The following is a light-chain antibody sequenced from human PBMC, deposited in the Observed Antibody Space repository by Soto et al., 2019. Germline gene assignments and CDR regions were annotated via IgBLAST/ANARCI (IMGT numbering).Light chain of an antibody. J-gene: IGLJ2*01. CDR3: AAWDDSLNGVV. V-gene: IGLV1-44*01. Sequence: LTQPPSASGTPGQRVTISCSGSSSNIGSNAVNWYQHLPGTAPKLLIYSNNQRPSGVPDRFSGSKSGTSASLAISGLQSEDEADYYCAAWDDSLNGVVFGGGTKLTVL. CDR1: SSNIGSNA. CDR2: SNN.